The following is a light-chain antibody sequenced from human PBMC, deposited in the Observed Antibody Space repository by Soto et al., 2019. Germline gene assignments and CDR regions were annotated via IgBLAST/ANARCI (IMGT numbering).Light chain of an antibody. J-gene: IGKJ1*01. Sequence: EIVLTQSPGTLSLSPGERATLSCRASQSVSSSNLAWYQQKPGQAPRLLIYGASTRATGIPDRFSGSGSGTDFTLTSSRLEPDDFAVYFCQHYGSSLWTFGQGTKVEIK. CDR3: QHYGSSLWT. CDR1: QSVSSSN. CDR2: GAS. V-gene: IGKV3-20*01.